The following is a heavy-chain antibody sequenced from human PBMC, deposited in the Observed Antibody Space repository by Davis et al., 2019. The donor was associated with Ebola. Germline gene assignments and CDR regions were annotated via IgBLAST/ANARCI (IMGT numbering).Heavy chain of an antibody. CDR3: ARVKGADYGIDY. D-gene: IGHD4-17*01. CDR1: GAFVSSGGYS. J-gene: IGHJ4*02. V-gene: IGHV4-30-4*07. CDR2: YYYTGST. Sequence: SETLSLTCAVSGAFVSSGGYSWIWIRQPPGKGLEWIAYYYYTGSTYYSPSLRGRVTISVDTSKNLFSLKLTSVTAADTAVYYCARVKGADYGIDYWGQGTLVTVSS.